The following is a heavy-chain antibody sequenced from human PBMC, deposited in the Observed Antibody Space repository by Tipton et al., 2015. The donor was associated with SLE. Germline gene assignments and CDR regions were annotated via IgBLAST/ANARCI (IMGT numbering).Heavy chain of an antibody. J-gene: IGHJ6*03. CDR1: GFTFSGSA. D-gene: IGHD3-10*02. Sequence: SLRLSCAASGFTFSGSAMHWVRQASGKGLEWVGRIRSKANSYATAYAASVKGRVTISRDDSKNTAYLQMNSLKTEDTGEYYGSLGECGVITMWCMDVLGKGSPGPGSS. CDR2: IRSKANSYAT. CDR3: SLGECGVITMWCMDV. V-gene: IGHV3-73*01.